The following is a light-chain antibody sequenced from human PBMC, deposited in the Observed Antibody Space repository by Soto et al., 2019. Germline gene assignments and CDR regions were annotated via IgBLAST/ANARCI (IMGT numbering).Light chain of an antibody. Sequence: EIVMTQSPVTLSVSPGDRATLSCRASQSVNSNLAWYQHKPGQTPKLLIYVASTRATGIPARFSGSGSGTEFTLTISSLQSEDFAVXYXQQXNVWPLTFGGGTKVEFK. J-gene: IGKJ4*01. V-gene: IGKV3-15*01. CDR1: QSVNSN. CDR2: VAS. CDR3: QQXNVWPLT.